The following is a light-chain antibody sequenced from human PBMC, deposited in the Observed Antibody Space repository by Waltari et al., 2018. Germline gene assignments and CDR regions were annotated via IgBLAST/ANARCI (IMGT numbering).Light chain of an antibody. CDR3: QQYDHLPPYT. CDR2: DAS. V-gene: IGKV1-33*01. Sequence: IHLTQTPSSLPASVGDRVTIACQASQDISDFLNWYQQKPGKAPNLLIYDASRLAAGVPSRFSGSGSGTDFVLTISSLQPEDSAIYYCQQYDHLPPYTFGPGTKVVV. J-gene: IGKJ3*01. CDR1: QDISDF.